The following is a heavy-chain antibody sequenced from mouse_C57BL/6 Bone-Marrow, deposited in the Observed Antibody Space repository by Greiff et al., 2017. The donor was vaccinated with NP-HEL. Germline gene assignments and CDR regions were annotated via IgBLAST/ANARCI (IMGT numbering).Heavy chain of an antibody. J-gene: IGHJ4*01. Sequence: LVESGAELVRPGTSVKVSCKASGYAFTNYLIEWVKQRPGQGLEWIGVINPGSGGTNYNEKFKGKATLTADKSSSTAYMQLSSLTSEDSAVYCCARSPFFYYYAMDYWGQGTSVTVSS. CDR1: GYAFTNYL. V-gene: IGHV1-54*01. CDR2: INPGSGGT. CDR3: ARSPFFYYYAMDY.